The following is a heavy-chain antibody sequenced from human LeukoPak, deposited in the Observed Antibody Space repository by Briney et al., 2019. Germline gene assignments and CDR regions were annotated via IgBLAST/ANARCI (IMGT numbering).Heavy chain of an antibody. V-gene: IGHV4-39*01. J-gene: IGHJ4*02. CDR2: ISYTGT. CDR3: ARRTSNPVGAIDY. D-gene: IGHD1-26*01. Sequence: KPSETLSLTCTVSGGSISISNYYWGWIRQPPGRGLEWIGSISYTGTYHNPSLKSRLTISVDTSKNHFSLNLRSVTAADTAVYYCARRTSNPVGAIDYWGQGTLVTVSS. CDR1: GGSISISNYY.